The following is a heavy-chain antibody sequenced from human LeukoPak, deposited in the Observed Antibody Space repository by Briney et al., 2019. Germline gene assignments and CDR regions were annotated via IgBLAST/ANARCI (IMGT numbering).Heavy chain of an antibody. J-gene: IGHJ4*02. Sequence: GGSLRLSCAASGFTFSNYAMHWVRQAPGKGLEWVSLISSGGTYEYYADSVKGRFTISRDDSKNTLYLQLNSLRAEDTAVYYFARDSTYYYDSGSSGPHYFDNWGQGTLVTVSS. CDR1: GFTFSNYA. V-gene: IGHV3-30*01. CDR3: ARDSTYYYDSGSSGPHYFDN. D-gene: IGHD3-10*01. CDR2: ISSGGTYE.